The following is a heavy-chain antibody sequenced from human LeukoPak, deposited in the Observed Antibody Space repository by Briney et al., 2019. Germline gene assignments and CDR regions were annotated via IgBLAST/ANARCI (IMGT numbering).Heavy chain of an antibody. CDR3: ARDRLFLDY. D-gene: IGHD2-21*01. CDR2: ISYDGSAK. J-gene: IGHJ4*02. Sequence: GSLRLSCAASGFTFGSHGMHWVRQAPGKGLEWVAVISYDGSAKSYSDSVKGRFTISRDNSKNTLYLQMNSLRAEDTAVYYCARDRLFLDYWGQGTLVTVSS. CDR1: GFTFGSHG. V-gene: IGHV3-30*03.